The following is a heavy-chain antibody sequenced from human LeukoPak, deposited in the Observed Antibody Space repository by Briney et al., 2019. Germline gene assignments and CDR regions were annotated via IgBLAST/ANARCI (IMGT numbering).Heavy chain of an antibody. Sequence: SETLSLTCTVSGGLISSGSYYWSWIRQPAGKGLEWIGRIYSSGSTNYNPALRSRLTISVDTSKNQFSLKLSSVTAADTAVYYCARSALTYYYDSSGYSYYFDYWGQGTLVTVSS. D-gene: IGHD3-22*01. CDR2: IYSSGST. V-gene: IGHV4-61*02. J-gene: IGHJ4*02. CDR1: GGLISSGSYY. CDR3: ARSALTYYYDSSGYSYYFDY.